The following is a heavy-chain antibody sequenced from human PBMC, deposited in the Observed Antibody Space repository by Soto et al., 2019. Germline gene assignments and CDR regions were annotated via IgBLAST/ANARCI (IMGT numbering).Heavy chain of an antibody. V-gene: IGHV1-69*13. CDR3: ASHPLAYCGGDCIDYYFDY. D-gene: IGHD2-21*02. J-gene: IGHJ4*02. CDR2: IIPIFGTA. Sequence: SVKVSCKASGGTFSSYAISWVRQAPGQGLEWMGGIIPIFGTANYAQKFQGRVTITADESTSTAYMELSSLRSEDTAVYYCASHPLAYCGGDCIDYYFDYWGQGTLVTVSS. CDR1: GGTFSSYA.